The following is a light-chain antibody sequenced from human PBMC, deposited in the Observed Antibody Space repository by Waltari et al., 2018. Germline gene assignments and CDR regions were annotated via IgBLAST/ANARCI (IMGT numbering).Light chain of an antibody. Sequence: QSALTQPASVSGSPGQSITISCTGTSSDVGSYDLVSGYQHHPGKAPKLMIYEATQPLSGVSDRFAGSKSGNTASLTISGLQAEDEADYYCCSYVGDVTWVFGGGTKLTVL. CDR3: CSYVGDVTWV. J-gene: IGLJ3*02. CDR1: SSDVGSYDL. CDR2: EAT. V-gene: IGLV2-23*01.